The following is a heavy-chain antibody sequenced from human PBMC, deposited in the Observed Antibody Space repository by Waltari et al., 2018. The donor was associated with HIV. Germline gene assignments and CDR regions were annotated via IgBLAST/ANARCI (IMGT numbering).Heavy chain of an antibody. D-gene: IGHD4-17*01. V-gene: IGHV4-30-4*01. CDR2: IRYSGST. Sequence: QVQLQESGPGLVKPSQTLSLTCPVSGDSISGGDYYWSWIRQPPGKGLEWIGYIRYSGSTYYKPPLKSRVTVSADRSKNQFSLKLNSVTAADTAVYYCARATPNYGDYYFDFWGQGALVSVSA. CDR1: GDSISGGDYY. CDR3: ARATPNYGDYYFDF. J-gene: IGHJ4*02.